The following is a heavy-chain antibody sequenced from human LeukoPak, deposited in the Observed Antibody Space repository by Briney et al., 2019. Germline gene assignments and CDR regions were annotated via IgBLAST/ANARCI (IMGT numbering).Heavy chain of an antibody. CDR3: ARQTGSGLFILP. D-gene: IGHD3/OR15-3a*01. CDR1: GDSITNGRSY. Sequence: SETLSLTCTVSGDSITNGRSYWGWIRQPPGKGLEWIGSIYYSGNTYYNASLKSQVSISIDTSKNQFSLKLTSVTAADTAVYYCARQTGSGLFILPGGQGTLVTVSS. CDR2: IYYSGNT. V-gene: IGHV4-39*01. J-gene: IGHJ4*02.